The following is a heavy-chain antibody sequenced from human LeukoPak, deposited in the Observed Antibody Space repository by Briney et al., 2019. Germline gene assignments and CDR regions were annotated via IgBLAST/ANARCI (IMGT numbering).Heavy chain of an antibody. D-gene: IGHD6-6*01. Sequence: SETLSLTCTVSGGSLSSYYWSWIRQPAGKGLEWIGRIYTSGSTNYNPSLKSRVTISVDTSKNQFSLKLSSVTAADTAVYYCARDRSSSSDGHFDYWGQGTLVTVSS. CDR1: GGSLSSYY. V-gene: IGHV4-4*07. CDR3: ARDRSSSSDGHFDY. J-gene: IGHJ4*02. CDR2: IYTSGST.